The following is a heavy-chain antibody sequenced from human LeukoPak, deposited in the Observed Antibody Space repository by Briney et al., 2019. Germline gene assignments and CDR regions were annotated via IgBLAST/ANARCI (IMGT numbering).Heavy chain of an antibody. V-gene: IGHV4-59*11. J-gene: IGHJ4*02. CDR2: IHDSGTT. Sequence: SETLSLTCSVSGASITSHYWSWIRRPPGKELQWIGCIHDSGTTNYNPPLKSRVTISVDTSKNQFSLKLTSVTAADTAVYYCAREQLGLFDYWGQGTLVTVSS. CDR3: AREQLGLFDY. D-gene: IGHD3-16*01. CDR1: GASITSHY.